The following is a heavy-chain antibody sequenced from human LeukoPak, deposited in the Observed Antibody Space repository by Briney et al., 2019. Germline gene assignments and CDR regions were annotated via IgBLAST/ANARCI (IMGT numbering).Heavy chain of an antibody. Sequence: SETLSLTCAVYGGSFSGYYWSWIRQPPGKGLEWIGEINHSGSTNYNPSLKSRVTISVDTSKNQFSLKLSSVTAADTAVYYCARGETYDSSSDYWGQGTLVTVSS. J-gene: IGHJ4*02. CDR2: INHSGST. D-gene: IGHD3-22*01. V-gene: IGHV4-34*01. CDR1: GGSFSGYY. CDR3: ARGETYDSSSDY.